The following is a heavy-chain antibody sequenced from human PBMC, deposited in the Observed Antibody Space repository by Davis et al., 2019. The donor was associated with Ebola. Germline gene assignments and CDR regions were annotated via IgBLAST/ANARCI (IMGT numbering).Heavy chain of an antibody. CDR2: IFPGASDT. CDR3: ARVDGAYELAAY. D-gene: IGHD5-12*01. J-gene: IGHJ4*02. V-gene: IGHV5-51*01. Sequence: GESLKISCKGSGYSFTTYWIVWVRQMPGKGLECMGIIFPGASDTRYSPSFQGQVTISADKSIKTAYLQWSSLKASDTAMYYCARVDGAYELAAYWGQGTLVAVSS. CDR1: GYSFTTYW.